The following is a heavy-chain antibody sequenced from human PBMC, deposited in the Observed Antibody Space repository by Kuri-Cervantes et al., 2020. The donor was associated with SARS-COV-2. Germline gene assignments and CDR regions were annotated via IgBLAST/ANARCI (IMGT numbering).Heavy chain of an antibody. CDR3: ARRFRGPFDY. CDR1: GYSISSGFF. D-gene: IGHD2-21*01. CDR2: VFHSGST. J-gene: IGHJ4*02. V-gene: IGHV4-38-2*02. Sequence: GSLRLSCTVSGYSISSGFFWGWIRQLPGKGLEWIGSVFHSGSTYYNPSLKSRVTISVDTSKNQFSLKLSSVTAADTAVYYCARRFRGPFDYWGQGTLVTVSS.